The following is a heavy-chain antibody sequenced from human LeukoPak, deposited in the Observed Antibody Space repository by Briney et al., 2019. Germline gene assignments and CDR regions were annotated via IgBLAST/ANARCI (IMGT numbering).Heavy chain of an antibody. CDR3: ARVATYYYDSSGYYYNYYFDY. D-gene: IGHD3-22*01. Sequence: PSETLSLTCTVSGYSISSGYYWGWIRQPPGKGLEWIGSIYHRGSTYYNPSLKSRVTISVDTSKNQFSLKLSSVTAADTAVYYCARVATYYYDSSGYYYNYYFDYWGQGTLVTVSS. CDR1: GYSISSGYY. CDR2: IYHRGST. V-gene: IGHV4-38-2*02. J-gene: IGHJ4*02.